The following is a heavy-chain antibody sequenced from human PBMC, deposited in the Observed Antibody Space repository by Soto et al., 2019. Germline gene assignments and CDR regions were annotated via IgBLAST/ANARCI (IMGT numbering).Heavy chain of an antibody. J-gene: IGHJ6*02. V-gene: IGHV4-59*01. CDR2: IYYSGST. D-gene: IGHD3-10*01. Sequence: SETLSLTCTVSGGSISSYYWSWIRQPPGKGLEWIGYIYYSGSTNYNPSLKSRVTISVDTSKNQFSLKLSSVTAADTAVYYGARELMVRGVNYYYYGMDVWGQGTTVTVSS. CDR1: GGSISSYY. CDR3: ARELMVRGVNYYYYGMDV.